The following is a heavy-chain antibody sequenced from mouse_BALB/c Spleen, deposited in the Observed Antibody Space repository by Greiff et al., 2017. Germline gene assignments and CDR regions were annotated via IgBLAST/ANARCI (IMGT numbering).Heavy chain of an antibody. D-gene: IGHD2-14*01. CDR1: GFTFNTYA. J-gene: IGHJ4*01. CDR3: VRHRYDDAMDY. Sequence: GGGLVQPKGSLKLSCAASGFTFNTYAMNWVRQAPGKGLEWVARIRSKSNNYATYYADSVKDRFTISRDDSQSMLYLQMNNLKTEDTAMYYCVRHRYDDAMDYWGQGTSVTVSA. CDR2: IRSKSNNYAT. V-gene: IGHV10-1*02.